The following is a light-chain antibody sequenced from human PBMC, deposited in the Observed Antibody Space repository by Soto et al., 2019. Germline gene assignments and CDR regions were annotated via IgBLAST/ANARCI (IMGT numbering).Light chain of an antibody. J-gene: IGLJ3*02. CDR2: GNS. CDR1: GSNVGYNS. V-gene: IGLV1-47*02. Sequence: QSVLTQPPSLSAAPGQEVTISCSGSGSNVGYNSVSWYQQLPGTAPKLLMHGNSQRPSGVPDRFSGSKSGTSASLTISGLRTEDEADYYCAAWDDSLSGVVFGGGTKLTVL. CDR3: AAWDDSLSGVV.